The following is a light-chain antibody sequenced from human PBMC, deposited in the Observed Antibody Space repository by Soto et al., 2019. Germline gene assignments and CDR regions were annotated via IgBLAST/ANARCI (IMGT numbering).Light chain of an antibody. CDR3: QQRSNWPLT. V-gene: IGKV3-11*01. J-gene: IGKJ4*01. CDR1: QSVSNF. CDR2: DVS. Sequence: EIGLTQSPATLSLSPGERAILSCRASQSVSNFLAWYQQKPGQAPRLLIFDVSTRATGVPPRFSGSGSGTDFTLTIIGLEPEDFAIYYCQQRSNWPLTFGGGTKVEIK.